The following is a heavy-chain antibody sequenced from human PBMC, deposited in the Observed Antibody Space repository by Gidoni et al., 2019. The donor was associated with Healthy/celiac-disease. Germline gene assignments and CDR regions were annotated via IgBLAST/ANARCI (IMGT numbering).Heavy chain of an antibody. CDR2: IYIGGST. Sequence: EVQLVASGVGLVQPGGSLRLSCAASGFPVSINYMSWVRQAPGKGLEWVSVIYIGGSTYYADSVKGRFTISRDNSKNTLYLQMNSLRAEDTAVYYCARAGEQWLPRRGAIFDYWGQGTLVTVSS. D-gene: IGHD6-19*01. J-gene: IGHJ4*02. CDR3: ARAGEQWLPRRGAIFDY. CDR1: GFPVSINY. V-gene: IGHV3-66*02.